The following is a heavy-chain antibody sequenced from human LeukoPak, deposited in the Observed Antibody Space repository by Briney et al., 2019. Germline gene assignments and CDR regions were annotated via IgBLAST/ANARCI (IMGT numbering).Heavy chain of an antibody. CDR1: GFTFSSYA. J-gene: IGHJ4*02. D-gene: IGHD3-22*01. Sequence: GGSLRLSCAASGFTFSSYAMSWVRQAPGKGLEWVSGISWNSGSIGYADSVKGRFTISRDNAKNSLYLQMNSLRAEDTALYYCAKGSSSGWNYWGQGTLVTVSS. V-gene: IGHV3-9*01. CDR2: ISWNSGSI. CDR3: AKGSSSGWNY.